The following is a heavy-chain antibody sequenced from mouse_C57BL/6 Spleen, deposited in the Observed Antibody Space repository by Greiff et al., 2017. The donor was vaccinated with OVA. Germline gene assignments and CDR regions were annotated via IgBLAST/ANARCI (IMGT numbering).Heavy chain of an antibody. CDR1: GFTFTDYY. D-gene: IGHD2-1*01. CDR3: ARSGYGNYRWYFDV. V-gene: IGHV7-3*01. J-gene: IGHJ1*03. CDR2: IRNKASGYTT. Sequence: EVKLVESGGGLVQPGGSLSLSCAASGFTFTDYYMSWVRQPPGKALEWLGFIRNKASGYTTEYSASVKGRFTISRYNSQSILYLQMNALRAEDSATYYCARSGYGNYRWYFDVWGTGTTVTVSS.